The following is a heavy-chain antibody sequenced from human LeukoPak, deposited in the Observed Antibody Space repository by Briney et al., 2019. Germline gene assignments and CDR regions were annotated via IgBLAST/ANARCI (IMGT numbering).Heavy chain of an antibody. Sequence: SQTLSLTCTVSGGSISSGGYYWSWIRQHPGKGLEWIGYIYYSGSTNYNPSLKSRVTISVDTSKNQFSLKLSSVTAADTAVYYCARDSTVTTGFDYWGQGTLVTVSS. D-gene: IGHD4-11*01. J-gene: IGHJ4*02. CDR1: GGSISSGGYY. CDR2: IYYSGST. V-gene: IGHV4-31*03. CDR3: ARDSTVTTGFDY.